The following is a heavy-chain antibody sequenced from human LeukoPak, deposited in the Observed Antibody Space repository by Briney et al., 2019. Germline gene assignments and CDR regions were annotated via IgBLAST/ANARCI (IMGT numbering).Heavy chain of an antibody. CDR2: ISGGGRNT. CDR1: GFTFSDHV. D-gene: IGHD6-13*01. V-gene: IGHV3-23*01. CDR3: AKGYSSN. J-gene: IGHJ4*02. Sequence: GGSLRLSCAASGFTFSDHVTNWVRQAPGKGLEWVSAISGGGRNTYYADSVKGRFTISRDNSKNTLYMQMDSLRAEDTAAYYCAKGYSSNWGQGTLVTVSS.